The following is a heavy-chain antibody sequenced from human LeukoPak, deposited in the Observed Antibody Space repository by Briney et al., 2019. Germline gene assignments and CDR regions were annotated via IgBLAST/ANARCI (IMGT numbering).Heavy chain of an antibody. CDR3: AKDRGITLTATFDF. Sequence: GGSLRLSCAASGFTFSSHGMNWVRQAPGKGLEWVSGVSGNADTTYYADSVKGRFIIFRDNSKNTLSLQMNSLRAEDTAVYYCAKDRGITLTATFDFWGQGTLVTVSS. V-gene: IGHV3-23*01. D-gene: IGHD6-19*01. CDR2: VSGNADTT. CDR1: GFTFSSHG. J-gene: IGHJ4*02.